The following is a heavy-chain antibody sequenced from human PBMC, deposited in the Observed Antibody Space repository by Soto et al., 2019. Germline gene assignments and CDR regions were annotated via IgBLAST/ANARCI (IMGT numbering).Heavy chain of an antibody. CDR3: AKTDYGDFRRGAFDI. CDR2: ISWNSGNI. D-gene: IGHD4-17*01. V-gene: IGHV3-9*01. J-gene: IGHJ3*02. Sequence: EVELVESGGGLVQPGRSLRLSCAASGFRFDDYGMNWVRQAPGKGLEWVSGISWNSGNIAYADSVEGRFTISRDNAKNSLYLQMTSLRVDDTAFYYCAKTDYGDFRRGAFDIWGQWTMVTVSS. CDR1: GFRFDDYG.